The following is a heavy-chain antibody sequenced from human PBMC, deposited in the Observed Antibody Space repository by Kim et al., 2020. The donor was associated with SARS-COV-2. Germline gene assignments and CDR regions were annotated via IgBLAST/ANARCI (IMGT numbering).Heavy chain of an antibody. Sequence: GGSLRLSCAASGFTFGDYAMTWVRQVPGKGLEWVSSVSHSGVSTWHADSVKGRFTVSRDNSKNTLYLQMNSLVADDTALYYCAKCPSTSSPFYFEYWGQG. V-gene: IGHV3-23*01. CDR3: AKCPSTSSPFYFEY. CDR2: VSHSGVST. J-gene: IGHJ4*02. CDR1: GFTFGDYA. D-gene: IGHD2-2*01.